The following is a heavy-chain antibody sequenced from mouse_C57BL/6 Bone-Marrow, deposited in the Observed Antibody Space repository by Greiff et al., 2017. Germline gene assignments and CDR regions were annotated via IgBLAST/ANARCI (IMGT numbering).Heavy chain of an antibody. D-gene: IGHD2-5*01. J-gene: IGHJ4*01. CDR2: IYPGSGST. Sequence: VHLQQPGAELVKPGASVKMSCKASGYTFTSYWITWVKQRPGQGLAWIGDIYPGSGSTNYNEKFKSKATLTVDTSSSTAYMQLSSLTSEDSAVYYCARFPYYSNFYYAMDYWGQGTSVTVSS. V-gene: IGHV1-55*01. CDR3: ARFPYYSNFYYAMDY. CDR1: GYTFTSYW.